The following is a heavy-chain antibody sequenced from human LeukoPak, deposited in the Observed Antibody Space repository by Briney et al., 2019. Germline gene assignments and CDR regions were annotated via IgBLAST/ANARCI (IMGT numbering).Heavy chain of an antibody. J-gene: IGHJ6*02. CDR2: IYYSGST. CDR3: ARDLAYCGGDCYSYGMDV. CDR1: GGSISSYY. D-gene: IGHD2-21*02. Sequence: SETLSLTCTVSGGSISSYYWSWVRQPPGKGLEWVGYIYYSGSTNYNPSLKSRVTISVDTSKNQFSLKLSSVTAADTAVYYCARDLAYCGGDCYSYGMDVWGQGTTVTVSS. V-gene: IGHV4-59*01.